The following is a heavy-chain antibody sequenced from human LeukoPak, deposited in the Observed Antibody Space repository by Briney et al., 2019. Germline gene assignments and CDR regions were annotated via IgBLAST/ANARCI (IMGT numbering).Heavy chain of an antibody. CDR2: INPNSGST. Sequence: APVKDSRKASGYTFISYDINWVRQATGQGRAWMGWINPNSGSTGYAQKFQGRVTITRNTSISTAYMELSRLRSDDTAVYYCARGPSFSDILTSGNFDFWGQGTMVTVAS. J-gene: IGHJ4*02. CDR1: GYTFISYD. V-gene: IGHV1-8*03. D-gene: IGHD3-9*01. CDR3: ARGPSFSDILTSGNFDF.